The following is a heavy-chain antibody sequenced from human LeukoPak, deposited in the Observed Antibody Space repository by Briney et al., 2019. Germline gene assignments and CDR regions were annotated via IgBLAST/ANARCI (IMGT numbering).Heavy chain of an antibody. CDR2: IIPILGTA. V-gene: IGHV1-69*11. CDR1: GGTFSSYA. CDR3: ARAITIFGVVTHFDY. Sequence: SVKVSCKASGGTFSSYAISWVRQAPGQGLEWMGRIIPILGTANYAQKFQGRVTITTDESTSTAYMELSSLRSEDTAVYYCARAITIFGVVTHFDYWGQGTLVTVSS. D-gene: IGHD3-3*01. J-gene: IGHJ4*02.